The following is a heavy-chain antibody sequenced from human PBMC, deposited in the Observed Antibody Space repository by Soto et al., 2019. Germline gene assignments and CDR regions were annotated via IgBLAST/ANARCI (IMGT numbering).Heavy chain of an antibody. CDR1: GFTFTSYW. CDR2: IDPSDSYT. Sequence: PGESLKISCKGSGFTFTSYWISWVRQMPGKGLEWMGRIDPSDSYTNYSPSFQGHVTISADKSISTAYLQWSSLKASDTAMYYCARVMWFGSKVVYYFDYWGQGTLVTVSS. V-gene: IGHV5-10-1*01. D-gene: IGHD3-10*01. J-gene: IGHJ4*02. CDR3: ARVMWFGSKVVYYFDY.